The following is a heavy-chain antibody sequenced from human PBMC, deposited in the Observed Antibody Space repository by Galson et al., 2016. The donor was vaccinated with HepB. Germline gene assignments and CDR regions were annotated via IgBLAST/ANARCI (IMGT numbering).Heavy chain of an antibody. CDR3: TRVHREGIAAAGLQI. V-gene: IGHV3-74*01. J-gene: IGHJ4*02. Sequence: SLRLSCAASGLTLSNVWVTWVRQAPGKGPVWVSRINSDGSSTTYADSVKGRFTISRDNAKNTLYLQMNSLRAEDTALYYCTRVHREGIAAAGLQIWGQGTLVIVSS. CDR1: GLTLSNVW. CDR2: INSDGSST. D-gene: IGHD6-13*01.